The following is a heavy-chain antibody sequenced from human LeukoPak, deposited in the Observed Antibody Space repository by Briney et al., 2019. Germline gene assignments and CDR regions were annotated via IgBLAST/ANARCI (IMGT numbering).Heavy chain of an antibody. CDR1: GFTFSSYG. CDR3: AKDLESTRYVFDY. V-gene: IGHV3-30*18. D-gene: IGHD2/OR15-2a*01. CDR2: ISYDGSNK. J-gene: IGHJ4*02. Sequence: PGGSLRLSCAASGFTFSSYGMHWVRQAPGKGLEWVAVISYDGSNKYYADSVKGRFTISRDNSKNTLYLQMNSLRAEDTAVYYCAKDLESTRYVFDYWGQGTLVTVSS.